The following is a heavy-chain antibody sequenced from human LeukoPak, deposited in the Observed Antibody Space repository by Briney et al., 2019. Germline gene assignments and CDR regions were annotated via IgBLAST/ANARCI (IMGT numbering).Heavy chain of an antibody. J-gene: IGHJ4*02. CDR3: ARESRAGYDYVWESYRYTGLDY. CDR1: GFTFSHYE. D-gene: IGHD3-16*02. V-gene: IGHV3-48*03. Sequence: GGSLRLSCEASGFTFSHYEMNWVRQAPGKGLEWVSYISSSGYTIYYADSVKGRFTISRDNAKNSLYLQMNSLRAEDTAVYYCARESRAGYDYVWESYRYTGLDYWGQGTLVTVSS. CDR2: ISSSGYTI.